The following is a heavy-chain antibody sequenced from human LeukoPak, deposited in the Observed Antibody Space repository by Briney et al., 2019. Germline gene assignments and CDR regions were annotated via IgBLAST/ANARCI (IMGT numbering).Heavy chain of an antibody. CDR1: GFTFSSYG. D-gene: IGHD3-22*01. V-gene: IGHV3-33*06. CDR2: IWYDGSNK. Sequence: GGSLRLSCAASGFTFSSYGMHWVRQAPGKGLEWVAVIWYDGSNKYYADSVKGRFTISRDNSKNRLYLQMNSLRAEDTAVYYCAKDSITMIWNAFDIWGQGTMVTVSS. J-gene: IGHJ3*02. CDR3: AKDSITMIWNAFDI.